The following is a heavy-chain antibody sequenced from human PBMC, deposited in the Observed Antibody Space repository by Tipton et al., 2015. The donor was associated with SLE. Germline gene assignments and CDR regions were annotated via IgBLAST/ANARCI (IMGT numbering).Heavy chain of an antibody. V-gene: IGHV3-11*01. CDR2: ISDSGATI. D-gene: IGHD3-16*01. Sequence: LRLSCAASGFTFSDSYMSWIRQAPGKGLEWVSYISDSGATIYYADSVKGRFSVSRDSAKNSLYLQMNNLRAEDTAVYYCARNGGWYYYMDVWGKGTTVTVSS. J-gene: IGHJ6*03. CDR1: GFTFSDSY. CDR3: ARNGGWYYYMDV.